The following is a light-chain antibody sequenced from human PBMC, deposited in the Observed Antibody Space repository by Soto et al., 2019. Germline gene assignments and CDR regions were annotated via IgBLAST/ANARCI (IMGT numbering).Light chain of an antibody. J-gene: IGKJ1*01. CDR3: QQYNSYPWT. Sequence: EIVLTQSPATLSVSPGERVTLSCRASQSVSSDLAWYGQKPGQAPRLLIYGASTRATGIPARFSGSGSGTEFTLTISSLQPDDFATYYCQQYNSYPWTFGQGTKVDIK. V-gene: IGKV3-15*01. CDR2: GAS. CDR1: QSVSSD.